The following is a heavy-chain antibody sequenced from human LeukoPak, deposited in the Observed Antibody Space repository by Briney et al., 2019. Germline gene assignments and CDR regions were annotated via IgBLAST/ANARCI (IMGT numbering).Heavy chain of an antibody. CDR1: GYTFTSYG. J-gene: IGHJ6*03. D-gene: IGHD5-18*01. CDR2: IIPIFGTA. Sequence: SVKVSCKASGYTFTSYGISWVRQAPGQGLEWMGGIIPIFGTANYAQKFQGRVTITTDESTSTAYMELSSLRSEDTAVYYCARVGVDTAMVTFYYYMDVWGKGTTVTVSS. CDR3: ARVGVDTAMVTFYYYMDV. V-gene: IGHV1-69*05.